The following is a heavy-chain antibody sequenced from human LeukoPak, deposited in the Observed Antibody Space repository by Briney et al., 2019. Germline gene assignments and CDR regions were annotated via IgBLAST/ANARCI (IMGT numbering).Heavy chain of an antibody. V-gene: IGHV4-31*03. Sequence: ASETLSLTCTVSGGSISSGGYYWSWIRQHPGKGLEWIGYIYYSGSTYYNPSLKSRVTISVDTSKNQFSLKLSSVTAADTAVYYCARAAAGTWEFDYWGQGTLVTVSS. D-gene: IGHD6-13*01. CDR3: ARAAAGTWEFDY. J-gene: IGHJ4*02. CDR2: IYYSGST. CDR1: GGSISSGGYY.